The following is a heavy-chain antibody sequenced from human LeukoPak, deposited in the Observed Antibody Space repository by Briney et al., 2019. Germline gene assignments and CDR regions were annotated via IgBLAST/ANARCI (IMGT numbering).Heavy chain of an antibody. V-gene: IGHV4-4*07. CDR2: IYTGGST. Sequence: SETLSLTCTVSGGSINSYFWTWIRQPAGKGLEWIGRIYTGGSTNYNPSLKGRVTMSVDTSKNQSSLKLNSVTAADTAVYYCARQEGGIVGPYWGQGTLVTVSS. CDR3: ARQEGGIVGPY. J-gene: IGHJ4*02. D-gene: IGHD1-26*01. CDR1: GGSINSYF.